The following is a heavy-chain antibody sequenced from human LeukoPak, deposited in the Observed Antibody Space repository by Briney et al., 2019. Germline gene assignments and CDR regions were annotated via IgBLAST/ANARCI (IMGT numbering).Heavy chain of an antibody. J-gene: IGHJ3*02. V-gene: IGHV4-38-2*02. CDR1: GYSISGGYY. Sequence: PSETLSLTCTVSGYSISGGYYWGWIRQPPGKGLEWIGSIYHSGSTYYNPSLKSRVTISVDTSKNQFSPKLSSVTAADTAVYYCARTRVDTAMTHDAFDIWGQGTMVTVSS. D-gene: IGHD5-18*01. CDR2: IYHSGST. CDR3: ARTRVDTAMTHDAFDI.